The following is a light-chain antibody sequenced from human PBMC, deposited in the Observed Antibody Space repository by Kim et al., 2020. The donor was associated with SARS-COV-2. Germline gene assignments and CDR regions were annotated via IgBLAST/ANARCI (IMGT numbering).Light chain of an antibody. Sequence: GQSVTISCTGTSSDVGGYNYVSWYQQHPGKAPKLMIYEVNKRPSGVPDRFSGSKSGNTASLTVSGLQADDEADYYCSSYAGSSDWVFGGGTQLTVL. CDR1: SSDVGGYNY. J-gene: IGLJ3*02. CDR3: SSYAGSSDWV. CDR2: EVN. V-gene: IGLV2-8*01.